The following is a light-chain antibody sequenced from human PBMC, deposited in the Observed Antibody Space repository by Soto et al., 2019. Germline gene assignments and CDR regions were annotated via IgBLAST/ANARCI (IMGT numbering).Light chain of an antibody. CDR1: QSISSF. Sequence: IQMTQSPSSLSASIGDRVTITCRASQSISSFLNWYRQKPGKTPELLIYGTSTLQSGVPSRFSGSGSGTDFTLTISSLQPEDFATYYCQQSFSIPTFGQGTKVDIK. CDR3: QQSFSIPT. V-gene: IGKV1-39*01. J-gene: IGKJ1*01. CDR2: GTS.